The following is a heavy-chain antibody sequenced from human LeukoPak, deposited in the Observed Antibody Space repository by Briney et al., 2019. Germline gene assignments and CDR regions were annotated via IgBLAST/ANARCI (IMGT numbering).Heavy chain of an antibody. CDR2: IYSGGST. CDR3: AKEDPTLGYYFDY. D-gene: IGHD7-27*01. J-gene: IGHJ4*02. Sequence: GGSLRLSCAASGFTVSSNYMSWVRQAPGKGLEWVSVIYSGGSTYYADSVKGRFTISRDNSKNTLYLQMNSLRAEDTAVYYCAKEDPTLGYYFDYWGQGTLVTVSS. V-gene: IGHV3-53*01. CDR1: GFTVSSNY.